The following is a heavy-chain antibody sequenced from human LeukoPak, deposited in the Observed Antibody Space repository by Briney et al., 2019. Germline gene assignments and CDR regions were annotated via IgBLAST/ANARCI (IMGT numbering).Heavy chain of an antibody. D-gene: IGHD3-3*01. V-gene: IGHV3-53*01. J-gene: IGHJ3*02. CDR1: GFTVSSNY. CDR3: ARVSRAGSGDYWSVVPNDAFDI. Sequence: GGSLRLSCAASGFTVSSNYMSWVRQAPGKGLEWVSVIYSGGSTYYADSVKGRFTITSDNSKNTLYLQMNSLRAEDTAVYYCARVSRAGSGDYWSVVPNDAFDIWGQGTMVTVSS. CDR2: IYSGGST.